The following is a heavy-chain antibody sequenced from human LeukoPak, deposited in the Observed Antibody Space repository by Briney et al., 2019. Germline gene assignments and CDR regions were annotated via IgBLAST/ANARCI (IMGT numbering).Heavy chain of an antibody. Sequence: ASVKVSCKASGYTFTNYAMNWVRQAPGQGLEWMGWISAYNGNTNYAQKLQGRVTMTTDTSTSTAYMELRSLRSDDTAVYYCARESYDYVWGSYRYGDYWGQGTLVTVSS. D-gene: IGHD3-16*02. J-gene: IGHJ4*02. CDR3: ARESYDYVWGSYRYGDY. CDR2: ISAYNGNT. CDR1: GYTFTNYA. V-gene: IGHV1-18*01.